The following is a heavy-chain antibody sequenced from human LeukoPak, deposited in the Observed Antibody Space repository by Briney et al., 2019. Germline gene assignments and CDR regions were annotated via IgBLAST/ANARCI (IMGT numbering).Heavy chain of an antibody. CDR3: PRGPRTLYYYDSSGYASSMDV. J-gene: IGHJ6*03. CDR2: INHSGST. Sequence: PSETLSLTCAVYGGSFSGYYWSWIRQPPGKGLEWIGEINHSGSTNYNPSLKSRVTISVDTSKNQFSLKLSSVTAADTAVCYCPRGPRTLYYYDSSGYASSMDVWGKGTTVTVSS. V-gene: IGHV4-34*01. CDR1: GGSFSGYY. D-gene: IGHD3-22*01.